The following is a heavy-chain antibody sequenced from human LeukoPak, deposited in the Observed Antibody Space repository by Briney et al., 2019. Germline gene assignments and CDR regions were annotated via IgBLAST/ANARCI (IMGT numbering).Heavy chain of an antibody. CDR2: IIPIFGTA. Sequence: SVKVSCKASGGTFSSYAISWVRQAPGQGLEWMGGIIPIFGTANYAQKFQGRVTITADESTSTAYMELSSLRSEDTAVYYCATEVHSSSWPYYYYGMDVWGQGTTVTVSS. J-gene: IGHJ6*02. CDR1: GGTFSSYA. CDR3: ATEVHSSSWPYYYYGMDV. D-gene: IGHD6-13*01. V-gene: IGHV1-69*13.